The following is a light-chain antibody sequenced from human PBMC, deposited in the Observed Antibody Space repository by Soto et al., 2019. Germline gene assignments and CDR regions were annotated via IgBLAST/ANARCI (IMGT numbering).Light chain of an antibody. CDR3: QQYGSSGT. Sequence: EIVLTQSPGTLSLSPVSRATLSCRASQSVSNNYLAWYQQKPGQAPRLLIYGASNRATGIPDRFSGSGSGTGFTLTISRLEPEDFAVYYCQQYGSSGTFGQGTKVDIK. V-gene: IGKV3-20*01. J-gene: IGKJ1*01. CDR2: GAS. CDR1: QSVSNNY.